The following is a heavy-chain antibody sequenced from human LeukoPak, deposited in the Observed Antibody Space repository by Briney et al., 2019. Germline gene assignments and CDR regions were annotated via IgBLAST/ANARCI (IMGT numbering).Heavy chain of an antibody. J-gene: IGHJ4*02. CDR1: GFTFSSYA. V-gene: IGHV3-7*01. Sequence: GGSLRLSCAASGFTFSSYAMSWVRQAPGKGLEWVANIKKDGRDKYYVDFVKGRFTISKDNAKNSMYLQMNSLRADDTAVYYCARDSGMGFDYWGQGTLVTVSS. CDR2: IKKDGRDK. CDR3: ARDSGMGFDY. D-gene: IGHD1-14*01.